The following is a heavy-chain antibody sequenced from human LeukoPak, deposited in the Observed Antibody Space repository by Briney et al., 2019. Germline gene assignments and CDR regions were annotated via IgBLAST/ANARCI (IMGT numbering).Heavy chain of an antibody. D-gene: IGHD1-1*01. V-gene: IGHV4-39*07. CDR3: ARAGGTFDP. CDR1: GGSISSSSYY. J-gene: IGHJ5*02. Sequence: PSETLSLTCTVSGGSISSSSYYWGWIRQPPGKGLEWIGSIYYSGSTYYNPSLKSRVTISVDKSKNPFSLKLSSVTAADTAVYYCARAGGTFDPWGQGTLVTVSS. CDR2: IYYSGST.